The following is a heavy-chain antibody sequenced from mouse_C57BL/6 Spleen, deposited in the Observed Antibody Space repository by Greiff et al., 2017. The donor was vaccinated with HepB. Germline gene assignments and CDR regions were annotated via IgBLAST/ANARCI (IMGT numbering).Heavy chain of an antibody. V-gene: IGHV1-84*01. Sequence: QVQLQQSGPELVKPGASVKISCKASGYTFTDYYINWVKQRPGQGLEWIGWIYPGSGNTKYNEKFKGKATLTVDTSSSTAYMQLSSLTSEDAAVYVYYRARYKDDFDYWGQGTTLTVSS. D-gene: IGHD1-1*01. J-gene: IGHJ2*01. CDR3: YRARYKDDFDY. CDR1: GYTFTDYY. CDR2: IYPGSGNT.